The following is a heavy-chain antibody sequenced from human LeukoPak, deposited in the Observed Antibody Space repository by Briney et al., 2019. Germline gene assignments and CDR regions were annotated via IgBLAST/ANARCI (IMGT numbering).Heavy chain of an antibody. Sequence: AKTLSLPCTVSGGSIINYYGSWIRQPPGKGLEWVGYIYGSGSTNYNPSLKSRLTISLDTSKSHFSLNLSSVTAADTAVYYCARQDYYDSSGFKGRAFDIWGQGTMVAVSS. V-gene: IGHV4-59*08. D-gene: IGHD3-22*01. CDR3: ARQDYYDSSGFKGRAFDI. CDR2: IYGSGST. J-gene: IGHJ3*02. CDR1: GGSIINYY.